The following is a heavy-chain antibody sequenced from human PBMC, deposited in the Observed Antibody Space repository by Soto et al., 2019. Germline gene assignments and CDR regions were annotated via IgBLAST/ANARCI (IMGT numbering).Heavy chain of an antibody. CDR3: ARRARPDFYYMDV. Sequence: SGGSLRLSCAASGFTLSGYAMDWVLQAPGKGLEYVSGISSNGVGTYYANSVQGRFTISRDNSKNTVYLQMGSLRPEDMAVYYCARRARPDFYYMDVWGKGTTVTVSS. V-gene: IGHV3-64*01. D-gene: IGHD6-6*01. J-gene: IGHJ6*03. CDR1: GFTLSGYA. CDR2: ISSNGVGT.